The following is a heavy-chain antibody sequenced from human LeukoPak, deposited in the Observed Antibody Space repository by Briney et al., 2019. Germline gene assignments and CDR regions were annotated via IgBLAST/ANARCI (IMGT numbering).Heavy chain of an antibody. Sequence: GGSLRLSCAASGFTFSNSWMTGVRQAPGKGLEWVASIKQDGSAQYYVDSVKGRFAISRDNAKNSLYLQMNSLRDDDTAIYHCARNRAAPENWGQGTLVTVSS. D-gene: IGHD1-14*01. CDR2: IKQDGSAQ. V-gene: IGHV3-7*01. CDR3: ARNRAAPEN. CDR1: GFTFSNSW. J-gene: IGHJ4*02.